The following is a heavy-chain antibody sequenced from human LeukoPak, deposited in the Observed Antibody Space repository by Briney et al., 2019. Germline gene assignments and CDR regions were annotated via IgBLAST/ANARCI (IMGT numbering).Heavy chain of an antibody. CDR2: MNPNTGNT. D-gene: IGHD3-10*01. Sequence: ASVKVSCKASGYTFNSYDINWVRQATGQGLEWMGWMNPNTGNTGYGERFQGRVTMTRDNSISTAYMELNSLTSEDTAVYYCVRGGAGTYYKRDGWFDPWGQGTVVTVSS. V-gene: IGHV1-8*01. CDR1: GYTFNSYD. J-gene: IGHJ5*02. CDR3: VRGGAGTYYKRDGWFDP.